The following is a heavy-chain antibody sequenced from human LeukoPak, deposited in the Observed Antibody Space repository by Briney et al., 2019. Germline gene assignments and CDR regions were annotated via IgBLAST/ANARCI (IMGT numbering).Heavy chain of an antibody. V-gene: IGHV1-2*02. CDR1: GYTFTGYY. D-gene: IGHD3-3*01. CDR3: ARAHYDFWSGHAHYDY. Sequence: ASVKFSCKASGYTFTGYYMHWVRQAPGQGVEWMGWINPNSGGTNYAQKFQGRVTMTRDTSISTAYMELSRLRSDDTAVYYCARAHYDFWSGHAHYDYWGQGTLVTVPS. CDR2: INPNSGGT. J-gene: IGHJ4*02.